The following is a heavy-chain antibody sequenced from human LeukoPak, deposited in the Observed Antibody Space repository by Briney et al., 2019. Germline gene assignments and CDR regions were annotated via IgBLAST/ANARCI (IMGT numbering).Heavy chain of an antibody. V-gene: IGHV4-61*02. CDR1: GGSISSGSYY. Sequence: SETLSLTCTVSGGSISSGSYYWSWIRQPAGKGLEWIGRIYTSGSTNYNPSLKSRVTISVDTSKNQFSLKLSSVTAADTAVYYCARRTYLISGSYSDPEVWGQGTMVTVSS. CDR2: IYTSGST. D-gene: IGHD1-26*01. CDR3: ARRTYLISGSYSDPEV. J-gene: IGHJ3*01.